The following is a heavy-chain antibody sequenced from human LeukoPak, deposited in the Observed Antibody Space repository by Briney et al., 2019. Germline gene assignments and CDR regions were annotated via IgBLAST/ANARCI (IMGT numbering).Heavy chain of an antibody. J-gene: IGHJ4*02. CDR3: ASESIYDFWSGRLDY. CDR1: GFTFSSYA. CDR2: ISGSGGST. V-gene: IGHV3-23*01. D-gene: IGHD3-3*01. Sequence: GGSLRLSCAASGFTFSSYAMSWVRQAPGKGLEWVSAISGSGGSTYYADSVKGRFTISRDNSKNTLYLQMNSLRAEDTAVYYCASESIYDFWSGRLDYWGQGTLVTVSS.